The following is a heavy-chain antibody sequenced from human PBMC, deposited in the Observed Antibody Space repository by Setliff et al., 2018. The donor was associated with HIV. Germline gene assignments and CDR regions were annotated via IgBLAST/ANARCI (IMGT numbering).Heavy chain of an antibody. D-gene: IGHD6-19*01. J-gene: IGHJ4*02. Sequence: PGGSLRLSCAASGFTVSTYYMSWVRQAPGKGLEWVSTIYSDGSTYHADSVNGRFTLSRNISENALYLQIDSLRPEDTAFYYCAKDVHIAVAAGLDHWGQGTLVTVSS. V-gene: IGHV3-53*04. CDR3: AKDVHIAVAAGLDH. CDR2: IYSDGST. CDR1: GFTVSTYY.